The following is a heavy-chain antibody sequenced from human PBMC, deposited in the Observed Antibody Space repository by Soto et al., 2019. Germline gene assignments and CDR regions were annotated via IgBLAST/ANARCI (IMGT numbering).Heavy chain of an antibody. V-gene: IGHV3-53*01. CDR1: GFSVSSNY. CDR3: ARHRHPRGTVGATSPLDP. D-gene: IGHD1-26*01. CDR2: HYSGGST. Sequence: DVQLVESGGGLVQPGGSLRLSCTISGFSVSSNYLSWVRQAPGKGLEWVSVHYSGGSTYYADSVQGRFTISRDKSNNTLYLQMRIVRAEDTAVDFCARHRHPRGTVGATSPLDPWGQGTQVSVSS. J-gene: IGHJ5*02.